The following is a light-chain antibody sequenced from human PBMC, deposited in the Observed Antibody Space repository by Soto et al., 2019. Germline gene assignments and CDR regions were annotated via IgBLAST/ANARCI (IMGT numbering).Light chain of an antibody. CDR1: SSDVGSYNL. CDR2: DVT. Sequence: QSALTQPASVSGSPGQSITISCTGTSSDVGSYNLVSWYQQHPGRAPKLIIYDVTNRPSGISNRFSGSKSGNTASLTISGLQTEDEADYYCISFTSRHIYVFGTGTKVTVL. V-gene: IGLV2-14*02. CDR3: ISFTSRHIYV. J-gene: IGLJ1*01.